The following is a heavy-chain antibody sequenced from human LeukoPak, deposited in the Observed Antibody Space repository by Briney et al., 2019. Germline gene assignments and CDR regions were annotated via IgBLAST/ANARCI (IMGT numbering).Heavy chain of an antibody. Sequence: SETLSLTCTVSGGSISSSRYYWGWIRQPPGKGLEWIGSIYYSGSTYYNTSLKSRVTISVDTSKNQFSLKLSSVTAADTAVYYCARGGGDIVVVPAPPGHYYYYYMDVWGKGTTVTVSS. CDR2: IYYSGST. J-gene: IGHJ6*03. CDR3: ARGGGDIVVVPAPPGHYYYYYMDV. CDR1: GGSISSSRYY. D-gene: IGHD2-2*01. V-gene: IGHV4-39*07.